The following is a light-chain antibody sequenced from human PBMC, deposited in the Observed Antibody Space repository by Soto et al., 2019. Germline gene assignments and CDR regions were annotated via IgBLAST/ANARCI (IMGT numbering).Light chain of an antibody. CDR3: QQYGSSPRT. CDR1: QSVTSSY. CDR2: GAS. Sequence: EIVLTQSPGTLSLSPGERATLSCRASQSVTSSYLAWYQQKPGQAPRLLIYGASSRATGIPERFSGSGSGTDFTLTISRLEPEDFGVYYCQQYGSSPRTLGQGTKLEIK. V-gene: IGKV3-20*01. J-gene: IGKJ2*01.